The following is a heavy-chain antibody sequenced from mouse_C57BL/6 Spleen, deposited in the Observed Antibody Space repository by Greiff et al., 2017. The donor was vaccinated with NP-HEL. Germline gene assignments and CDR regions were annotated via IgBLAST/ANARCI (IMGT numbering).Heavy chain of an antibody. CDR1: GFSLTSYG. D-gene: IGHD1-1*01. Sequence: VKLQESGPGLVQPSQSLSITCTVSGFSLTSYGVHWVRQSPGKGLEWLGVIWSGGSTDYNAAFISRLSISKDNSKSQVFFKMNSLQADDTAIYYCARGTTVPYAMDYWGQGTSVTVSS. J-gene: IGHJ4*01. CDR2: IWSGGST. CDR3: ARGTTVPYAMDY. V-gene: IGHV2-2*01.